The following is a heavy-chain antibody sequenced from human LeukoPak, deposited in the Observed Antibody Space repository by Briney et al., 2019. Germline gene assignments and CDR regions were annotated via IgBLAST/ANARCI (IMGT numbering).Heavy chain of an antibody. CDR3: ARRGRTSLGAFDI. CDR2: IYTSGST. Sequence: PSETLSLTCTVSGGSISSGSYYWSWIRQPAGKGLEWIGRIYTSGSTNYNPSLKSRVTISVDTSKNQFSLKLSSVTAADTAVYYCARRGRTSLGAFDIWGQGTMVTVSS. D-gene: IGHD1-26*01. J-gene: IGHJ3*02. V-gene: IGHV4-61*02. CDR1: GGSISSGSYY.